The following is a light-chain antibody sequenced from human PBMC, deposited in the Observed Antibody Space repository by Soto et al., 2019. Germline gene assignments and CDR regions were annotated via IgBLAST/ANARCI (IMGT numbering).Light chain of an antibody. V-gene: IGKV3-20*01. CDR1: QTVYSRY. CDR2: GAS. Sequence: EIVLTQSPGTLALSPGERTTLFCRASQTVYSRYLAWYQQKPGQAPRLLIYGASSRATGTPDRFSGSGSGTDFTLTINRLEPEDFALYYCQQYGSSPPTFGQGTKVDIK. J-gene: IGKJ1*01. CDR3: QQYGSSPPT.